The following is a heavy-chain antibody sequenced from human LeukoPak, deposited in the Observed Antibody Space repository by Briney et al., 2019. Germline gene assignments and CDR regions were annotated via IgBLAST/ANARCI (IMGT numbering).Heavy chain of an antibody. D-gene: IGHD6-19*01. CDR3: ARVLEGSSGQHWYFDL. J-gene: IGHJ2*01. CDR2: INHSGST. Sequence: PSETLSLTCTVSGGSISSYYWSWIRQPPGKGLEWIGEINHSGSTNYNPSLKSRVTISVDTSKNQFSLRLSSVTAADTAVYYCARVLEGSSGQHWYFDLWGRGTLVTVSS. CDR1: GGSISSYY. V-gene: IGHV4-34*01.